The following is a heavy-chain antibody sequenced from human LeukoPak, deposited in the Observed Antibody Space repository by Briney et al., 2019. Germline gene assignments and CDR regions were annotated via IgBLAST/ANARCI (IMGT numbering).Heavy chain of an antibody. Sequence: SETLSLTCAVYGGSFSGYYWSWIRQPPGKGLEWIGEINHSGSTNYNPSLKSRVTISVDTSKNQFSLKLSSVTAADTAVYYCARGWSYYDSSGYHYAFDYWGQGTLVTVSS. J-gene: IGHJ4*02. CDR1: GGSFSGYY. CDR2: INHSGST. D-gene: IGHD3-22*01. V-gene: IGHV4-34*01. CDR3: ARGWSYYDSSGYHYAFDY.